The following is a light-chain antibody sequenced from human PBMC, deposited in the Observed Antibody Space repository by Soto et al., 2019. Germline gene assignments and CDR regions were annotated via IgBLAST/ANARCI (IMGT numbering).Light chain of an antibody. V-gene: IGKV1-5*03. CDR3: QQYNSYPT. CDR1: QSISSW. CDR2: KAS. J-gene: IGKJ5*01. Sequence: DIQMTQSPSTLSASVGDRVTITCPASQSISSWLAWYQQKPGKAPKLLIYKASSLESGVPSRFSGSGYGTESTLSISSLQPDYFATYYCQQYNSYPTFGQGTRLHIK.